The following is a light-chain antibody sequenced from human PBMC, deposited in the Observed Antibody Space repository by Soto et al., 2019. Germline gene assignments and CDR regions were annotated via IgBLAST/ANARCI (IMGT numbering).Light chain of an antibody. CDR3: QEYAGSPWT. Sequence: EIVLTQSPGTLSLSPRERATLSCRASQTVTSNYLAWYQRKPGQAPRLLIYGASSRATDIPDRFSGSGTGRDYHLTITRLEPEDFAVYCSQEYAGSPWTFSQGTKVKVK. J-gene: IGKJ1*01. CDR2: GAS. V-gene: IGKV3-20*01. CDR1: QTVTSNY.